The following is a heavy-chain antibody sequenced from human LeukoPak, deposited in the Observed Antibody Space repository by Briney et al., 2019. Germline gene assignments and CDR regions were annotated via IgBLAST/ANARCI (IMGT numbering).Heavy chain of an antibody. CDR1: GFTFSSYA. D-gene: IGHD3-10*01. CDR3: ARSRFIESAFDI. CDR2: ISYDGSNK. Sequence: GGSLRLSCAASGFTFSSYAMHWVRQAPGKGLEWVAVISYDGSNKYYADSVKGRFTISRDNSKNTLYLQMNSLRAEDTAVYYCARSRFIESAFDIWGQGTMVTVSS. J-gene: IGHJ3*02. V-gene: IGHV3-30-3*01.